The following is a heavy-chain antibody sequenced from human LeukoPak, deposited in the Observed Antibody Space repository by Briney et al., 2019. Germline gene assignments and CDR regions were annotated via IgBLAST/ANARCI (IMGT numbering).Heavy chain of an antibody. CDR1: GYTFTSYY. Sequence: EASVKVSCKASGYTFTSYYMHWVRQAPGQGLEWMGIINPSGGSTSYAQKFQGRVTMTRDTSISTAYMELSRLRSDDTAVYYCARVYSPTSSSYQWGNYFDYWGQGTLVTVSS. CDR3: ARVYSPTSSSYQWGNYFDY. V-gene: IGHV1-46*01. J-gene: IGHJ4*02. D-gene: IGHD6-13*01. CDR2: INPSGGST.